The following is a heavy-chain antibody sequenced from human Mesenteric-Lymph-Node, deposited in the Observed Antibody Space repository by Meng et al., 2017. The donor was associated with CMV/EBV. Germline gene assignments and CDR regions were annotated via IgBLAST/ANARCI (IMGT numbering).Heavy chain of an antibody. D-gene: IGHD3-3*01. CDR2: ISRYTGNI. Sequence: PSVKVSCKTSGDRLTKHDISWVRQAPGQGLEWMGWISRYTGNIEYAQKFQGRVTMTADASTSTVYMELGSLRSDDTAVYYCARVRYEISSGFYDYYGLDVWGQGTTVTVSS. J-gene: IGHJ6*02. CDR3: ARVRYEISSGFYDYYGLDV. V-gene: IGHV1-18*01. CDR1: GDRLTKHD.